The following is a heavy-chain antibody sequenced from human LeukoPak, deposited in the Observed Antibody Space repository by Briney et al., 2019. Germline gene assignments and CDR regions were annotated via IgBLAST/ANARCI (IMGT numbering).Heavy chain of an antibody. CDR1: GYSISSGYY. CDR3: ASRYNWNPFDP. V-gene: IGHV4-38-2*02. D-gene: IGHD1-20*01. J-gene: IGHJ5*02. CDR2: IYHSGST. Sequence: PSETLSLTCTVSGYSISSGYYWGWIRQPPGKGLEWIGSIYHSGSTYYNPSLKSRVTISVDTSKNQFSLKLSSVTAADTAVYYCASRYNWNPFDPWGQGTLVTVSS.